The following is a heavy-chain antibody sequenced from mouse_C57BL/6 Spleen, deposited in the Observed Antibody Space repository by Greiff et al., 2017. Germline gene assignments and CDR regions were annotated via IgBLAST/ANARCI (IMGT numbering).Heavy chain of an antibody. J-gene: IGHJ4*01. Sequence: VKLVESGPGLVAPSQSLSITCTVSGFSLTSYAISWVRQPPGKGLEWLGVIWTGGGTNYNSALKSRLSLSKDNSKSQVFLKMNSLQTDDTARYYCASSSGYAMDYWGQGTSVTVSS. V-gene: IGHV2-9-1*01. CDR2: IWTGGGT. CDR3: ASSSGYAMDY. D-gene: IGHD3-2*02. CDR1: GFSLTSYA.